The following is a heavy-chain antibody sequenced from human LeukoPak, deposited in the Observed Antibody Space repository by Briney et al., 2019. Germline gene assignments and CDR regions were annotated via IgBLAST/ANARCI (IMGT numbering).Heavy chain of an antibody. CDR2: IYTSGST. V-gene: IGHV4-61*09. CDR1: GGSISSGIYY. J-gene: IGHJ5*02. CDR3: ARDLLDYQLLSGSWFDP. D-gene: IGHD2-2*01. Sequence: SETLSLTCTVSGGSISSGIYYWSWIRQPAGKGLEWIGHIYTSGSTNYNPSLKSRVTISVDTSKNHFSLKLNSVTAADTAVYYCARDLLDYQLLSGSWFDPWGQGTLVTVSS.